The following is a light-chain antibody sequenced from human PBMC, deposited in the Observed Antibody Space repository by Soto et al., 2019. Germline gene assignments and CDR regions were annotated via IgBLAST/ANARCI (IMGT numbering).Light chain of an antibody. V-gene: IGKV3-20*01. J-gene: IGKJ1*01. Sequence: EIVLTQSPGTLSLSPGERATISCRASQSVSNNYLACYQQKPGQAPRLLFYGATNRAAVIPGRFSSRGSGADFTLTISRLEHEDFAVYYYQQNGCPATFGQGTKVDIK. CDR3: QQNGCPAT. CDR2: GAT. CDR1: QSVSNNY.